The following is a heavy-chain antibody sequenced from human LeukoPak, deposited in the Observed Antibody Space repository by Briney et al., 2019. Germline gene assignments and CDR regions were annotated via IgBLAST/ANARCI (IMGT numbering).Heavy chain of an antibody. CDR3: TRSGLTGMREYPRADYYYYDMDV. D-gene: IGHD2-2*02. J-gene: IGHJ6*01. Sequence: SETLSLTCAVYGGSFSGYYWSWIRQPPGKGLEWIGEINHSGSTNYNPSLKSRVTMSVDPSTNQFSLKLSSVTAADTAVYFCTRSGLTGMREYPRADYYYYDMDVWGQGTTVTVSS. CDR1: GGSFSGYY. CDR2: INHSGST. V-gene: IGHV4-34*01.